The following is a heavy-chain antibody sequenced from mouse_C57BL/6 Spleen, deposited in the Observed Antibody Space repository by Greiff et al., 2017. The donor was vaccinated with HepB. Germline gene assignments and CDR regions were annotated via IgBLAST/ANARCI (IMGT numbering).Heavy chain of an antibody. Sequence: QVQLQQSGAELVRPGTSVKMSCKASGYTFTNYWIGWAKQRPGHGLEWIGDIYPGGGYTNYNEKFKGKATLTADKSSSTAYMQFSSLTSEDSAIYYCARWDGRAWFAYWGQGTLVTVSA. J-gene: IGHJ3*01. V-gene: IGHV1-63*01. CDR1: GYTFTNYW. D-gene: IGHD1-1*01. CDR2: IYPGGGYT. CDR3: ARWDGRAWFAY.